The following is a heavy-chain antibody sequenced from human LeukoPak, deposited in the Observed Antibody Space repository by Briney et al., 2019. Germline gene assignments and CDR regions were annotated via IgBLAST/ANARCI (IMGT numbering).Heavy chain of an antibody. J-gene: IGHJ4*02. V-gene: IGHV3-7*01. Sequence: GGSLRLSCAASGFTFSSYWMSWVRQAPGKGLEWVANIKQDEREKYYVDSLKGRFTIPRDNAKNSLYLQMNSLRAEDTAVYYCARDKIEGPTKLDYWGQGILVTVSS. CDR2: IKQDEREK. CDR3: ARDKIEGPTKLDY. D-gene: IGHD1-1*01. CDR1: GFTFSSYW.